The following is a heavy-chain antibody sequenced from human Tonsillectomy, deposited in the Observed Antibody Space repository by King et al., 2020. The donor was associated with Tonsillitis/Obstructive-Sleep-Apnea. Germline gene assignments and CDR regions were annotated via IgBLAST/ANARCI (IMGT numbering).Heavy chain of an antibody. Sequence: VQLVESGGGVVQPGRSLRLSCAASGFTFSSYAMHWVRQAPGKGLEWVVVISYDGSIKYYADSVKGRVTTSRDNSKNTLYLQMNSLRAEDTAVYYCAREGARSSCWYGDFFDYWGQGPLDTVPS. V-gene: IGHV3-30*04. CDR1: GFTFSSYA. CDR2: ISYDGSIK. CDR3: AREGARSSCWYGDFFDY. J-gene: IGHJ4*02. D-gene: IGHD6-19*01.